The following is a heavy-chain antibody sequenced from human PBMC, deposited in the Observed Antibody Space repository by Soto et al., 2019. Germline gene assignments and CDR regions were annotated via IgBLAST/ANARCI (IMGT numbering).Heavy chain of an antibody. CDR2: IYHSGST. J-gene: IGHJ4*02. CDR1: GGSISSGGYS. D-gene: IGHD3-22*01. V-gene: IGHV4-30-2*01. CDR3: ARVVPYYYDSSGYYFDY. Sequence: SETLSLTCAVSGGSISSGGYSWSWIRQPPGKGLEWIGYIYHSGSTYYNPSLKSRVTMSVDRSKNQFSLKLSSVTAADTAVYYCARVVPYYYDSSGYYFDYWGQGTLVTVSS.